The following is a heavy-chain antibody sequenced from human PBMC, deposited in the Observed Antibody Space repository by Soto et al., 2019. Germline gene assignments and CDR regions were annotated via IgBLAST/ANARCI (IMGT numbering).Heavy chain of an antibody. CDR2: IYHRGTT. D-gene: IGHD3-9*01. CDR1: GASISSGNYY. J-gene: IGHJ4*02. CDR3: AGASFDYLWLYDY. V-gene: IGHV4-31*03. Sequence: SETLSLTCTVSGASISSGNYYWNWVRQYPGKGLEWVGYIYHRGTTYYNPSLKSRLSISLDTSKNQFSLKVSSVTAADTAVYYCAGASFDYLWLYDYWGQGTLVTVSS.